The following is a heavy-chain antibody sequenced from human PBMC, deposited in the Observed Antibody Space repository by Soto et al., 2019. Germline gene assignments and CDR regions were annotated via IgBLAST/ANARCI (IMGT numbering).Heavy chain of an antibody. D-gene: IGHD6-19*01. CDR3: ASQRLPRGWSRPRYQLFDE. J-gene: IGHJ4*02. CDR1: GFTFSSYG. Sequence: GGSLSLSCAASGFTFSSYGMRWVRQAPGKGLERVAVISYDGSNKYYADSVQGRFTISRDNSKNTLYLQMNSLRAADAAVYYFASQRLPRGWSRPRYQLFDEWGQGSLVTVSS. V-gene: IGHV3-30*03. CDR2: ISYDGSNK.